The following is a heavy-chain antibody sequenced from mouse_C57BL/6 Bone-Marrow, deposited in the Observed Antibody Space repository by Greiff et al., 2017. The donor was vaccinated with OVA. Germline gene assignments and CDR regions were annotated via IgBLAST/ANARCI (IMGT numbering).Heavy chain of an antibody. CDR3: ARWGTAEYFEY. CDR1: GYTFTSYW. J-gene: IGHJ2*01. V-gene: IGHV1-69*01. D-gene: IGHD1-2*01. CDR2: IDPSDSYT. Sequence: QVQLQQPGAELVMPGASVKLSCKASGYTFTSYWMHWVKQRPGQGLEWIGEIDPSDSYTNYNQKFKGKSTLTVDKSSSTAYMQLSSLTSEDSAVYYCARWGTAEYFEYWGQGTTLTDSS.